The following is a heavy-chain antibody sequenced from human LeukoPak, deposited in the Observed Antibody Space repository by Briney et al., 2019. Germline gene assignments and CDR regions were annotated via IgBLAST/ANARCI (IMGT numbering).Heavy chain of an antibody. CDR1: GYTFTSYA. V-gene: IGHV1-3*01. CDR2: INAANGNT. J-gene: IGHJ5*02. Sequence: ASVKVSCKASGYTFTSYAMHWVRQAPGHRLEWMGWINAANGNTKYSQKVQGRVTITRDTSASTAYMVLSSLRSEDTAMYFCVRGPPRLNWFDPWGQGTPVTVSS. CDR3: VRGPPRLNWFDP. D-gene: IGHD6-25*01.